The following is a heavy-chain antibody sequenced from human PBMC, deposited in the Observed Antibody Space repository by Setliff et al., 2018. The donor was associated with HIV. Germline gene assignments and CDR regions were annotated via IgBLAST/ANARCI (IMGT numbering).Heavy chain of an antibody. CDR2: VYHGGNT. D-gene: IGHD6-19*01. CDR1: GGSLNDYY. J-gene: IGHJ4*02. Sequence: PSETLSLTCAVYGGSLNDYYWAWIRQSPGRGPEWIGSVYHGGNTYYNPSLKSRVTISVDTSKNQFSLKLSSVTAADTAVYYCARSLLPSITVAGTIGYWGQGSLVTVSS. CDR3: ARSLLPSITVAGTIGY. V-gene: IGHV4-38-2*01.